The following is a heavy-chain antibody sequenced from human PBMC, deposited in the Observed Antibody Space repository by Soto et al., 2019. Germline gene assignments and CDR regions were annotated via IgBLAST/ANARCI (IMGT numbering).Heavy chain of an antibody. CDR2: INPSGGST. J-gene: IGHJ6*02. Sequence: ASVKVSCKASGYTFTSYYMHWVRQAPGQGLEWMGIINPSGGSTSYAQKFQGRVTMTRDTSTSTVYMGLSSLRSEDTAVYYCARGHPPAPYSGYGYYYYYYGMDVWGQGTTITAP. CDR3: ARGHPPAPYSGYGYYYYYYGMDV. D-gene: IGHD5-12*01. V-gene: IGHV1-46*01. CDR1: GYTFTSYY.